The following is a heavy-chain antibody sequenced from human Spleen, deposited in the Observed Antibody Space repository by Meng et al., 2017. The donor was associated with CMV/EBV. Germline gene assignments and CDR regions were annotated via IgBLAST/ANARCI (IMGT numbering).Heavy chain of an antibody. D-gene: IGHD2-2*02. J-gene: IGHJ6*02. Sequence: SETLSLTCTVSGGSVNSDDYYRTWIRQPPGKGLEWIGYIYYSGTASYTPPLKSRVSISLNTSKNQFSLRLSSVTAADTAVYYCARDNARYCSSATCNILHGMDAWGQGTTVTVSS. V-gene: IGHV4-61*08. CDR1: GGSVNSDDYY. CDR2: IYYSGTA. CDR3: ARDNARYCSSATCNILHGMDA.